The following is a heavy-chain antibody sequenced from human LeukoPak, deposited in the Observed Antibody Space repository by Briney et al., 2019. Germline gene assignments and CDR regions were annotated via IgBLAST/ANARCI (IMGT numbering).Heavy chain of an antibody. V-gene: IGHV4-31*03. J-gene: IGHJ3*02. D-gene: IGHD6-19*01. Sequence: SETLSLTCTVSGGSISSGGYYWSWIRQHPGKGLEWIGYIYYSGSTYYNPSLKSRVTISVDTSKTQFSLELSSVTAADTAIYFCAREGYSSLAHSAFDIWGQGTMVTVSS. CDR3: AREGYSSLAHSAFDI. CDR2: IYYSGST. CDR1: GGSISSGGYY.